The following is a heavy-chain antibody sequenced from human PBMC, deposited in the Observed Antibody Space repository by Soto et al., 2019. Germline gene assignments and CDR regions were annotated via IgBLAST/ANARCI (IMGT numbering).Heavy chain of an antibody. V-gene: IGHV3-23*01. J-gene: IGHJ6*02. Sequence: GGSLRLSCAASGFTFSSYAMSWVRQAPGKGLEWVSAISGSGGSTYYADSVKGRFTISRDNSKNTLYLQMNSLRAEDTAVYYCAKAPKRYSSGWPLPYYYGMDVWGQGTTVTVSS. CDR2: ISGSGGST. CDR3: AKAPKRYSSGWPLPYYYGMDV. D-gene: IGHD6-19*01. CDR1: GFTFSSYA.